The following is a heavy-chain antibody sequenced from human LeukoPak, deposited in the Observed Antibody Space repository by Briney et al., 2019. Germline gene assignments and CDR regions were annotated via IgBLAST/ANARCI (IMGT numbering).Heavy chain of an antibody. CDR1: GITFSTYN. Sequence: GGSLRLSCAASGITFSTYNMNWVRQAPGKGLVWVSRIYSDGSSTNYADSVKGRFTISRDNAKNTLYLQMNSLRAEDTAVYYCARDRSSLGLWFGELRNWGQGTLVTVSS. CDR3: ARDRSSLGLWFGELRN. V-gene: IGHV3-74*01. CDR2: IYSDGSST. D-gene: IGHD3-10*01. J-gene: IGHJ4*02.